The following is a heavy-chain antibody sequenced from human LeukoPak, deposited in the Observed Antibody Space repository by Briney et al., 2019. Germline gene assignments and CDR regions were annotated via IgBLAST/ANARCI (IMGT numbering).Heavy chain of an antibody. D-gene: IGHD1-26*01. V-gene: IGHV1-8*01. J-gene: IGHJ6*03. Sequence: ASVKVSCKASGYTFTSYDINWVRQATGQGLEWMGWMNPNSGNTGYAQKFQGRVTMTRNTSISTAYMELSSLRSEDTDVYNCARGVGATTAPYYYYYMDVWGKGTTVTVSS. CDR3: ARGVGATTAPYYYYYMDV. CDR1: GYTFTSYD. CDR2: MNPNSGNT.